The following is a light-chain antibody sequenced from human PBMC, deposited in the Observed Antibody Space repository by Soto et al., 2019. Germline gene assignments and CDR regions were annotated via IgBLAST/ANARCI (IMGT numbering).Light chain of an antibody. V-gene: IGKV1-5*01. CDR3: QQYNGYSTWT. J-gene: IGKJ1*01. CDR2: DAS. CDR1: QSVSIW. Sequence: DIQMTQSPSTVSASVGDTVTITCRASQSVSIWLAWYQKKPGKAPQVLIWDASTLQRGVPSRFSGSGSGTEFTLTISSLQPEDFATYYCQQYNGYSTWTFGQGTKVDIK.